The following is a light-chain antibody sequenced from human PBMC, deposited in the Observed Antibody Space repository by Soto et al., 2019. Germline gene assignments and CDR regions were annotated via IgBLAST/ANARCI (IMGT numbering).Light chain of an antibody. CDR3: CSYAGTYTWV. Sequence: QSALTQPRSVSGSPGQSVTISCTGTSSDVGGYNYVSWYQQHPDKAPKLMISDVNKRPSGVPDRFSGSKSGTTASLTISGLQAEDAADYYCCSYAGTYTWVFGGGTKLTVL. CDR2: DVN. V-gene: IGLV2-11*01. J-gene: IGLJ3*02. CDR1: SSDVGGYNY.